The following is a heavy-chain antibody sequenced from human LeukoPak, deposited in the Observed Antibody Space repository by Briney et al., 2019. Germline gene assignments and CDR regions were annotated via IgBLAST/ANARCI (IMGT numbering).Heavy chain of an antibody. D-gene: IGHD1-7*01. CDR3: ARDPVALRNFDY. V-gene: IGHV1-69*04. J-gene: IGHJ4*02. Sequence: SVKVSCKASGGTFSSYAISWVRQAPGQGLEWMGRIIPILGIANYAQKFQGGVTITADKSTSTAYMELSSLRSEDTAVYYCARDPVALRNFDYWGQGTPVTVSS. CDR1: GGTFSSYA. CDR2: IIPILGIA.